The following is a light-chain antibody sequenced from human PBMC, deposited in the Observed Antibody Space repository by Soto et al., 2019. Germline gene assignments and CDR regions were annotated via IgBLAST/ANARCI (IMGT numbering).Light chain of an antibody. J-gene: IGLJ3*02. CDR1: SSDVGSYNL. CDR2: EVS. CDR3: CSYADTSSLAV. V-gene: IGLV2-23*02. Sequence: QSVLTQPASVSGSPGQSITISCTGSSSDVGSYNLVSWYQRHPGRAPQLIIYEVSKRPSGVSTRFSGSKSGNTASLTISGLQAEDEADYYCCSYADTSSLAVFGGGTKLTAL.